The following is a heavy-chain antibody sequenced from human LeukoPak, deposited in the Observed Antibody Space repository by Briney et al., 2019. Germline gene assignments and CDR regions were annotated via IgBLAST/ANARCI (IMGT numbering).Heavy chain of an antibody. D-gene: IGHD2-2*02. CDR3: AKDPYYVVPAAILGVYYYGMDV. Sequence: GGSLRLSCAASGSTFSSYAMSWVRQAPGKGLEWVSAISGSGGSTYYADSVKGRFTISRDNSKNTLYLQMNSLRAEDTAVYYCAKDPYYVVPAAILGVYYYGMDVWGQGTTVTVSS. CDR1: GSTFSSYA. V-gene: IGHV3-23*01. J-gene: IGHJ6*02. CDR2: ISGSGGST.